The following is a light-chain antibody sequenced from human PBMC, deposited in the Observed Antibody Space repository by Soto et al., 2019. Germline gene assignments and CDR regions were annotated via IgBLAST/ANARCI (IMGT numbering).Light chain of an antibody. CDR1: QSVSSH. V-gene: IGKV3-15*01. J-gene: IGKJ1*01. Sequence: EILMTQSPDTLSVSPGERATLSCRASQSVSSHLAWYQKKPGQAPTLLIYDASTRATGIPARFSGSGSGTEFTLTVSSLRSEDSAVYYCQQYNNWPRTFGQGTKVEIK. CDR2: DAS. CDR3: QQYNNWPRT.